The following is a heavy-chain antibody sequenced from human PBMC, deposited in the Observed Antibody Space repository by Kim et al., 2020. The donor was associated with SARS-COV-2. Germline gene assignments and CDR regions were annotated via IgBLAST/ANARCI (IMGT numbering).Heavy chain of an antibody. CDR3: ARVDSSSWRPYGSGYYFDY. D-gene: IGHD6-13*01. Sequence: ETLSLTCTVSGGSISSYYWSWIRQPPGKGLEWIGYIYYSGSTNYNPSLKSRVTISVDTSKNQFSLKLSSVTAADTAVYYCARVDSSSWRPYGSGYYFDYWGQGTLVTVSS. CDR2: IYYSGST. J-gene: IGHJ4*02. CDR1: GGSISSYY. V-gene: IGHV4-59*13.